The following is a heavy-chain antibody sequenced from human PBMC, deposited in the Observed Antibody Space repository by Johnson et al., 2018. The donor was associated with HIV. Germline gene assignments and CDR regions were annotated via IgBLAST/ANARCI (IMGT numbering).Heavy chain of an antibody. CDR1: GFTFSSYA. V-gene: IGHV3-23*04. CDR2: IIGSGGST. J-gene: IGHJ3*02. Sequence: VQLVESGGGLVQPGGSLSLSCAASGFTFSSYAMSWVRQAPGKGLEWVSTIIGSGGSTYYAESVKGRFTISRDNSKNTVYLQMNSLRAEDTAVYYCAREGAWEVRPGAFDIWGQGTMVTVSS. D-gene: IGHD1-26*01. CDR3: AREGAWEVRPGAFDI.